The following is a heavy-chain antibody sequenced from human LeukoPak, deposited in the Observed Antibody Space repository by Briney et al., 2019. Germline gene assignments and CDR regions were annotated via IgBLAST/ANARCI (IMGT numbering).Heavy chain of an antibody. CDR1: GGTFSSYA. CDR2: IIPIFGTA. D-gene: IGHD3-22*01. Sequence: SVKVSCKVSGGTFSSYAISWVRQAPGQGLEWMGGIIPIFGTANYAQKFQGRVTITADESTSTAYMELSSLRSEDTAVYYCARGYLVGSGYYPDYWGQGTLVTVSS. V-gene: IGHV1-69*13. J-gene: IGHJ4*02. CDR3: ARGYLVGSGYYPDY.